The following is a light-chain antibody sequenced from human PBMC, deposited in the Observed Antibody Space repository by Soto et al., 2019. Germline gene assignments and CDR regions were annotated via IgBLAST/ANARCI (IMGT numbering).Light chain of an antibody. CDR1: SSDVGAYNY. CDR2: EVT. V-gene: IGLV2-8*01. CDR3: TSYVGNDIWV. J-gene: IGLJ3*02. Sequence: QSALTQPPSASGSPGQSLTISCTGTSSDVGAYNYVSWYQQYPGKAPKLMIYEVTKRPSGVPDRFSGSKSGNTASLTVSGLQAEDEADYYCTSYVGNDIWVFGGGTKLTVL.